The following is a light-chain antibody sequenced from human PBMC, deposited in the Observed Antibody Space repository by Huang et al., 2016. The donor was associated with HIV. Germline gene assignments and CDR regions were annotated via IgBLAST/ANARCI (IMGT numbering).Light chain of an antibody. CDR3: MQGSHWPPT. J-gene: IGKJ3*01. V-gene: IGKV2-30*01. CDR1: ESLVYSDGITY. Sequence: DVVMTQSPLSLPVTLGQPASISCRSSESLVYSDGITYLNWFQQRPGQSPRRLIYKVSTRDSGVPDRFSGSGSGTNFTLKISRVEAEDVGIYYCMQGSHWPPTFGPGTKVDFK. CDR2: KVS.